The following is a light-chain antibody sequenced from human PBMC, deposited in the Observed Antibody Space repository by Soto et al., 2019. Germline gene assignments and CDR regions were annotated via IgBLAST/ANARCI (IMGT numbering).Light chain of an antibody. V-gene: IGKV3-20*01. J-gene: IGKJ3*01. CDR1: QSVSGSY. Sequence: IVLTQSPGTLSLSPGERATLSCRASQSVSGSYLAWYQQKPGQAPRLLIYGASSRATGIPDRFSGSGSGTDFTLTISRLEPEDFAVYYCQQYGNSGVTFGPGTKVDIK. CDR2: GAS. CDR3: QQYGNSGVT.